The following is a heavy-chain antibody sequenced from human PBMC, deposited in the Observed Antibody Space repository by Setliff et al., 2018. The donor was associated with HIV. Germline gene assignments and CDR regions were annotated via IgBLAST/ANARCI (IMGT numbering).Heavy chain of an antibody. D-gene: IGHD3-3*01. V-gene: IGHV3-7*03. Sequence: LRLSCVSSGFDFSDYWMIWVRQAPGKGLEWVATINEDGSKKYYGASVKGRFTVSRDNAKKSLYLQMNSLRVEDTAVYFCARGLERTNALFGVVSIWLDPWGQGTLVTVSS. J-gene: IGHJ5*02. CDR3: ARGLERTNALFGVVSIWLDP. CDR2: INEDGSKK. CDR1: GFDFSDYW.